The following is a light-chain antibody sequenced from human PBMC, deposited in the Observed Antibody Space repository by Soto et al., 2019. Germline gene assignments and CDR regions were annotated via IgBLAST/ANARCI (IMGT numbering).Light chain of an antibody. CDR1: SSDVGGYNY. CDR2: EVT. V-gene: IGLV2-8*01. J-gene: IGLJ7*01. Sequence: QSVLTQPPSASGSPGQSVTISCTGTSSDVGGYNYVSWYQQYPGRAPKLMIYEVTNRPSGVPDRFSGSKSGNTASLTVSGPQAEAEDDYYCNSYAASNSFSFEFGGGTQLTVL. CDR3: NSYAASNSFSFE.